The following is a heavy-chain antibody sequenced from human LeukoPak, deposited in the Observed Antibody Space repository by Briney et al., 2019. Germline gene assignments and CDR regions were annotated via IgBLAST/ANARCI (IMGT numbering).Heavy chain of an antibody. Sequence: PGGSLRLSCAASGFTFSSYWMHWVRQAPGKGLEWVSGISWNSGSIGYADSVKGRFTISRDNAENSLYLQMNSLRAEDTALYYCAKSYYYYGMDVWGQGTTVTVSS. CDR3: AKSYYYYGMDV. V-gene: IGHV3-9*01. J-gene: IGHJ6*02. CDR2: ISWNSGSI. CDR1: GFTFSSYW.